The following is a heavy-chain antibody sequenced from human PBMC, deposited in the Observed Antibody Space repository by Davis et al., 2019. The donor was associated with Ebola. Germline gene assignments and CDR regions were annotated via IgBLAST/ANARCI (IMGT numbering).Heavy chain of an antibody. D-gene: IGHD1-1*01. V-gene: IGHV1-18*04. CDR1: GYTFTSYG. Sequence: ASVKVSCKASGYTFTSYGISWVRQAPGQGREWMGWINPHNGNTNYAQNVQGRVTMTTDTSTSTAYMDVGSLRSDDTAVYYCARAQFPTTSDHWGQGTLVTVSS. J-gene: IGHJ4*02. CDR3: ARAQFPTTSDH. CDR2: INPHNGNT.